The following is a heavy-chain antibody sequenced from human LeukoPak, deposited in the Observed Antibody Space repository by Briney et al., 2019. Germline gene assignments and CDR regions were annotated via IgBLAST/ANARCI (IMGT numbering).Heavy chain of an antibody. J-gene: IGHJ4*02. V-gene: IGHV4-59*12. D-gene: IGHD3-16*01. Sequence: SETLSLTCTVSGGSLHNYYWSWIRQPPGKGLEWIGYIDYSGSTSYNPSLKSRVTISVDTSKNQFSLKLSSVTAADTAVYYCVRDYGALWGYFDYWGQGTLVTVSS. CDR3: VRDYGALWGYFDY. CDR1: GGSLHNYY. CDR2: IDYSGST.